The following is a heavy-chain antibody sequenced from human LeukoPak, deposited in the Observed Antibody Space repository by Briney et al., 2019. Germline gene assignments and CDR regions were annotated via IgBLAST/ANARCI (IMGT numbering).Heavy chain of an antibody. CDR1: GDSFTSVTDY. D-gene: IGHD6-19*01. V-gene: IGHV4-39*07. Sequence: PSETLSLTCTVSGDSFTSVTDYWAWIRQPPGKGLEWIASGDYSGGTYYNPSLESRVAISADMSKNQISLKLTSVTGADTAVYYCAGERGEEYSSGWYKTNYFYNWGQGIRVTVSS. CDR2: GDYSGGT. J-gene: IGHJ4*02. CDR3: AGERGEEYSSGWYKTNYFYN.